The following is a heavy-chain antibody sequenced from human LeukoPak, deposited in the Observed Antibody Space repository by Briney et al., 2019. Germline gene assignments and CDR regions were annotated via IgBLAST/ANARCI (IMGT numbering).Heavy chain of an antibody. Sequence: GGSLRLSCAASGFTFSSNYMHWVRQAPGKGLVWISRISNDGRSTYHADSVKGRFTISRDNAKNSLYLQMNSLRAEDTAVYYCAREGYDSSGYDYWGQGTLVTVSS. CDR3: AREGYDSSGYDY. V-gene: IGHV3-74*01. CDR1: GFTFSSNY. CDR2: ISNDGRST. D-gene: IGHD3-22*01. J-gene: IGHJ4*02.